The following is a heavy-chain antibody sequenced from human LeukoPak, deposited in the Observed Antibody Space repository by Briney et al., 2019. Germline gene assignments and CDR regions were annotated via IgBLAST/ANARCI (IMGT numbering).Heavy chain of an antibody. CDR3: ARDHYYDSSGYHDY. D-gene: IGHD3-22*01. V-gene: IGHV1-2*02. CDR1: GGTFSSYA. J-gene: IGHJ4*02. CDR2: INPNSGGT. Sequence: GASVKVSCKASGGTFSSYAISWVRQAPGQGLEWMGWINPNSGGTNLAQKFQGRVTMTRDTSISTAYMELSRLRSDDTAVYYCARDHYYDSSGYHDYWGQGTLVTVSS.